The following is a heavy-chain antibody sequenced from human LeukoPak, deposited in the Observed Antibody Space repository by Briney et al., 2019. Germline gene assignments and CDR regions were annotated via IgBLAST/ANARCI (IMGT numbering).Heavy chain of an antibody. CDR3: TTDSYYDFWSGPTGAFDI. V-gene: IGHV3-15*01. CDR2: IKSKTDGGTT. D-gene: IGHD3-3*01. J-gene: IGHJ3*02. CDR1: GFTFSNAW. Sequence: GGSLRLSCAASGFTFSNAWMSWVRQAPGKGLEWVGRIKSKTDGGTTDYAAPVKGRFTISRDDSKNTLYLQMNSLKTEDTAVYYCTTDSYYDFWSGPTGAFDIWGQGTMVTVSS.